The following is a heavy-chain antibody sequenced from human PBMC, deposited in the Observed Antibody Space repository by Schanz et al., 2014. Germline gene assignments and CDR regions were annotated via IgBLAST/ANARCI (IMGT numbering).Heavy chain of an antibody. CDR3: ARSPGDFPGWFDS. CDR1: GGFISSINW. D-gene: IGHD4-17*01. V-gene: IGHV4-4*02. J-gene: IGHJ5*01. Sequence: QVQLQESGPGLVKPSGTLSLTFAVSGGFISSINWWSWVRQSPGTGLEWIGEINNSGSTNYNPSLKSRVPISLDKSKSQFSLTLNAVTAADTAVYYCARSPGDFPGWFDSWGQGTLVTVSS. CDR2: INNSGST.